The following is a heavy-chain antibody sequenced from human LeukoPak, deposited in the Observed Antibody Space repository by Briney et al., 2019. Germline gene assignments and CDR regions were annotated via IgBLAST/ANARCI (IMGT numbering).Heavy chain of an antibody. CDR1: QFTFSYAW. CDR3: ARRGYGDYAPFDY. V-gene: IGHV3-66*04. Sequence: GGSLRLSCAVSQFTFSYAWMTWVRQAPGKGLEWVSLIYSGGNTYYADSVKGRFTISRDNSKNTLYLQMNSLRAEDTAVYYCARRGYGDYAPFDYWGQGTLVTVSS. CDR2: IYSGGNT. D-gene: IGHD4-17*01. J-gene: IGHJ4*02.